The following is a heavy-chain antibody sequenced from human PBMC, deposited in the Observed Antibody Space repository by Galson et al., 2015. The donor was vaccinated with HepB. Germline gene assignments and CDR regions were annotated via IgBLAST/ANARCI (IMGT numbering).Heavy chain of an antibody. CDR3: ARSRRQWLVPYYYYGMDV. J-gene: IGHJ6*02. D-gene: IGHD6-19*01. CDR2: ISYDGSNK. CDR1: GFTFSSYA. V-gene: IGHV3-30*14. Sequence: SLRLSCAASGFTFSSYAMHWVRQAPGKGLEWVAVISYDGSNKYYADSVKGRFTISRENAKNSLYLQMNSLRAGDTAVYYCARSRRQWLVPYYYYGMDVWGQGTTVTVSS.